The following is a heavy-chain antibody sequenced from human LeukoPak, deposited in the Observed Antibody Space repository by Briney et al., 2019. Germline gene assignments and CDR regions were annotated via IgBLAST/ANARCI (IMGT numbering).Heavy chain of an antibody. J-gene: IGHJ4*02. CDR1: GASINSHSHY. Sequence: PSETLSLTCTVSGASINSHSHYWGWIRQPPGMGLEWIGSIYYSGSTYYNPSLKSRVTISVDTSKNQFSLKLSSVTAADTAVYYCAREADTYYYDSSGSTNWGQGTLVTVSS. CDR3: AREADTYYYDSSGSTN. V-gene: IGHV4-39*07. D-gene: IGHD3-22*01. CDR2: IYYSGST.